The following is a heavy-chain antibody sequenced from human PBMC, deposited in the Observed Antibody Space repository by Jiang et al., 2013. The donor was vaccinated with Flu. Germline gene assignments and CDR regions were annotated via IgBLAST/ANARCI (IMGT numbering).Heavy chain of an antibody. J-gene: IGHJ6*02. D-gene: IGHD6-6*01. CDR3: ASPRPRIAAPPIPYYYYGMDV. Sequence: VQLVESGAEVKKPGASVKVSCKASGYTFTSYDINWVRQATGQGLEWMGWMNPNSGNTGYAQKFQGRVTMTRNTSISTAYMELSSLRSEDTAVYYCASPRPRIAAPPIPYYYYGMDVWGQGTTVTVSS. V-gene: IGHV1-8*01. CDR1: GYTFTSYD. CDR2: MNPNSGNT.